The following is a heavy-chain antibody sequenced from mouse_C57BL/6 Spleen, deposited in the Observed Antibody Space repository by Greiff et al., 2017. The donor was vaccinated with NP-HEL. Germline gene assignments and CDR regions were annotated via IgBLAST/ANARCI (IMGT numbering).Heavy chain of an antibody. CDR2: IDPANGNT. CDR1: GFNIKNTY. J-gene: IGHJ2*01. CDR3: ARYYYGSSYWYYFDY. V-gene: IGHV14-3*01. D-gene: IGHD1-1*01. Sequence: EVQLQQSVAELVRPGASVKLSCTASGFNIKNTYMHWVKQRPEQGLEWIGRIDPANGNTKYAPKFQGKATITADTSSNTAYLQLSSLTSEDTAIYYCARYYYGSSYWYYFDYWGQGTTLTVSS.